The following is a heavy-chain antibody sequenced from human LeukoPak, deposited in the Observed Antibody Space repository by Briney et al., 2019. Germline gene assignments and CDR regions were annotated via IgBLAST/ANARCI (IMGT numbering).Heavy chain of an antibody. Sequence: SAKVSCKASGGTFSSSAISWVRQAPGQGLECMGRIIPIFGTANYAQKFQGRVTITADKFTSTAYMELSSLRSDDTAVYYCAREAPWNYGGNTGEDYWGQGTLVTVSS. CDR3: AREAPWNYGGNTGEDY. J-gene: IGHJ4*02. CDR1: GGTFSSSA. V-gene: IGHV1-69*06. CDR2: IIPIFGTA. D-gene: IGHD4-23*01.